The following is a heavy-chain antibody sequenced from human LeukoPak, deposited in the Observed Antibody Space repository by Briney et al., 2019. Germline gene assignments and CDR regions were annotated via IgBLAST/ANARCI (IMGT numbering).Heavy chain of an antibody. J-gene: IGHJ4*02. CDR2: INSDGSWT. CDR1: GSYW. CDR3: VSFYETY. Sequence: PGGSLRLSCAASGSYWMHWVRQAPGKGLVWVSHINSDGSWTSYADSVKGRFTISKDDAKNTVYLQMNNLRAEDTAVYYCVSFYETYWGRGTLVTVSS. V-gene: IGHV3-74*01. D-gene: IGHD2/OR15-2a*01.